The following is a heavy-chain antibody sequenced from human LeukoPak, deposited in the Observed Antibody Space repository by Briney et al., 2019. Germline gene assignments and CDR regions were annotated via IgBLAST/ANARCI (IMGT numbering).Heavy chain of an antibody. CDR2: IYSGGST. V-gene: IGHV3-66*01. J-gene: IGHJ4*02. D-gene: IGHD1-26*01. CDR1: GFTVSSSY. Sequence: GGSLRLSCAASGFTVSSSYMSWVRQAPGKGLEWVSVIYSGGSTYYADSVKGRFTISRDNSKNTLYLQMNSLRAEDTAVYYCARAKTPYGATHFDYWGQGTLVTVSS. CDR3: ARAKTPYGATHFDY.